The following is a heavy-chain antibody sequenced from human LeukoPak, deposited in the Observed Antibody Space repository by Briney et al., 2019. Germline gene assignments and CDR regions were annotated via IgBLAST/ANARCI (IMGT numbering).Heavy chain of an antibody. CDR2: IIPIFGTA. J-gene: IGHJ3*02. CDR1: GGTFSSYA. D-gene: IGHD7-27*01. V-gene: IGHV1-69*13. Sequence: SMKVSCKASGGTFSSYAISWVRQAPGQGLEWMGGIIPIFGTANYAQKFQGRVTITADESTSTAYMELSSLRSEDTAVYYCARETGDFGAFDIWGQGTMVTVSS. CDR3: ARETGDFGAFDI.